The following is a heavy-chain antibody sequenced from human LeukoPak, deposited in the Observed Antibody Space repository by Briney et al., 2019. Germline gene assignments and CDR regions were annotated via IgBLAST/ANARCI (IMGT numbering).Heavy chain of an antibody. CDR2: ISGSGGST. CDR3: AKPGPRRRLFVEYFQH. V-gene: IGHV3-23*01. CDR1: GFTFSSYA. Sequence: PGGSLRLSCAASGFTFSSYAMSWVRQAPGKGLEWVSAISGSGGSTYYADSVKGRFTISRDNSKNTLYLQMNSRRAEDTAVYYCAKPGPRRRLFVEYFQHWGQGTLVTVSS. J-gene: IGHJ1*01. D-gene: IGHD1-14*01.